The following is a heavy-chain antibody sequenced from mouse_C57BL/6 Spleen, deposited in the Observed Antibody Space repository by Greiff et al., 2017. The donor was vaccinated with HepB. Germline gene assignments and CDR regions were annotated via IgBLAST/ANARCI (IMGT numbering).Heavy chain of an antibody. Sequence: EVQLVESGGGLVQPGGSLSLSCAASGFTFTDYYMSWVRQPPGKALEWLGFIRNKATGYTTEYSASVKGRFTISRDNSQSILYLQMNALRAEDSATYYCARLYGSSTAWFAYWGQRTLVTVSA. CDR1: GFTFTDYY. D-gene: IGHD1-1*01. V-gene: IGHV7-3*01. CDR3: ARLYGSSTAWFAY. CDR2: IRNKATGYTT. J-gene: IGHJ3*01.